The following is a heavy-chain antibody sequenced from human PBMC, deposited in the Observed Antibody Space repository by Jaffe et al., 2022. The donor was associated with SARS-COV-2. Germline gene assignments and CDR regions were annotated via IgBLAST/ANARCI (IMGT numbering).Heavy chain of an antibody. V-gene: IGHV4-31*03. Sequence: QVQLQESGPGLVKPSQTLSLTCTVSGGSISSGGYYWSWIRQHPGKGLEWIGYIYYSGSTYYNPSLKSRVTISVDTSKNQFSLKLSSVTAADTAVYYCARSGYGDYFLPIDFDYWGQGTLVTVSS. CDR1: GGSISSGGYY. CDR3: ARSGYGDYFLPIDFDY. D-gene: IGHD4-17*01. CDR2: IYYSGST. J-gene: IGHJ4*02.